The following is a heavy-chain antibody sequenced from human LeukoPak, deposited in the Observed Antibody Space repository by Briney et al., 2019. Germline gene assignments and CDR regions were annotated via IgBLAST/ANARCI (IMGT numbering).Heavy chain of an antibody. D-gene: IGHD1-26*01. CDR3: TRTYSGSYPVHY. CDR2: IDWDADT. CDR1: GFSLSTSGMC. V-gene: IGHV2-70*13. Sequence: SGPGLVKPTQTLTLTCTFSGFSLSTSGMCASWIRQPPGKALEWLALIDWDADTYYSTSLKTRLIISKDTSKNQVVLTMTNMDPVDTATYYCTRTYSGSYPVHYWGQGTLVTVSS. J-gene: IGHJ4*02.